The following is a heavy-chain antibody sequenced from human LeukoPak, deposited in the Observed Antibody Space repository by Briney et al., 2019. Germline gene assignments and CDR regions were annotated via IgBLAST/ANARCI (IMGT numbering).Heavy chain of an antibody. CDR1: GFTFSSYA. V-gene: IGHV3-23*01. CDR3: ARVRGSRMINPFDY. CDR2: ISGSGGST. Sequence: GGSLRLSCAASGFTFSSYAMSWVRQAPGKGLEWVSAISGSGGSTYYADSVKGRFTISRDNSKNTLYLQMNSLRAEDTALYYCARVRGSRMINPFDYWGQGTLVTVSS. J-gene: IGHJ4*02. D-gene: IGHD3-16*01.